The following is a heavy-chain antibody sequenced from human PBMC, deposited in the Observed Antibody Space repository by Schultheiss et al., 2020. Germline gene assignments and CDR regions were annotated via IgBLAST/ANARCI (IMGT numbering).Heavy chain of an antibody. CDR2: IHHSGST. D-gene: IGHD6-13*01. CDR3: ASWWYASGWYSGGLFDY. J-gene: IGHJ4*02. V-gene: IGHV4-34*01. Sequence: SETLSLTCAVDGGSFSGYYWSWIRQPPGKGLEWIGEIHHSGSTYYNPSLKSRVTISVDTSKNQFSLKLSSVTAADTAVYYCASWWYASGWYSGGLFDYWGQGTLVTVSS. CDR1: GGSFSGYY.